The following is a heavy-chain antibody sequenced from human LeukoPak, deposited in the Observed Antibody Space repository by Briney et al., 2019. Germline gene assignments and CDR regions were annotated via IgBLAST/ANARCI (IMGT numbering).Heavy chain of an antibody. CDR1: GGSISSSSYY. CDR2: IYYSGST. Sequence: PSETLSLTCTVSGGSISSSSYYWGWIRQPPGKGLEWIGSIYYSGSTYYNPSLKSRVTISVDTSKNQFSLKLSSVTAAGTAVYYCARSILTGYYVIGYWGQGTLVTVSS. V-gene: IGHV4-39*01. D-gene: IGHD3-9*01. J-gene: IGHJ4*02. CDR3: ARSILTGYYVIGY.